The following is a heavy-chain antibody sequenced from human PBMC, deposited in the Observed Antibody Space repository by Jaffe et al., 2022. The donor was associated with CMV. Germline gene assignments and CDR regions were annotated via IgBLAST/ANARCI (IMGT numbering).Heavy chain of an antibody. CDR1: GFTFSNSW. V-gene: IGHV3-7*03. D-gene: IGHD6-19*01. J-gene: IGHJ4*02. CDR2: INQDGTEK. CDR3: AREGSGWFFDQ. Sequence: EVQLVESGGGLVQPGGSLRLSCAASGFTFSNSWMSWVRLAPGKGLEWVAKWVANINQDGTEKNYVDSVKGRFTISRDNAKNSLSLQMDSLRAEDTAVYYCAREGSGWFFDQWGQGTLVTVSS.